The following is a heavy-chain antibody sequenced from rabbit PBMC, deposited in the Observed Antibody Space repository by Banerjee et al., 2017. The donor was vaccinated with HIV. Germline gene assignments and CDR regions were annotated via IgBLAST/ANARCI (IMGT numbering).Heavy chain of an antibody. V-gene: IGHV1S45*01. CDR3: ARGYGSYIGYGDL. Sequence: EESGGDLVKPEGSLTLTCTASGFSFSSSYWICWVRQAPGKGLEWIACIYTGSSGSTYYASWAKGRFTISETSSTTVTLQMTSLTAADTATYFCARGYGSYIGYGDLWGPGTLVTVS. CDR2: IYTGSSGST. D-gene: IGHD5-1*01. J-gene: IGHJ4*01. CDR1: GFSFSSSYW.